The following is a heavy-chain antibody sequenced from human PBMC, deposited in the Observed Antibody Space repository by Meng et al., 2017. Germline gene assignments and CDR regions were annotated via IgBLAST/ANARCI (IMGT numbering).Heavy chain of an antibody. Sequence: SVTVSRQASGYTFTRYAMHWVRQAPGQRLEWMGWINAGNGNTKYSQKFQGRVTITRDTSASTAYMELISLRSEDSAVYYCARDRVVGATSWFDPWGQGTLVTVSS. D-gene: IGHD1-26*01. CDR2: INAGNGNT. CDR3: ARDRVVGATSWFDP. J-gene: IGHJ5*02. V-gene: IGHV1-3*01. CDR1: GYTFTRYA.